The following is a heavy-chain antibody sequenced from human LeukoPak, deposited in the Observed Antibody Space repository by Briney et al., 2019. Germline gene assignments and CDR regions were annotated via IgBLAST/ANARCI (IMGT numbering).Heavy chain of an antibody. CDR3: ADPTPRGTSDI. J-gene: IGHJ3*02. CDR2: IKNKASRYTT. CDR1: GFTLGDHW. V-gene: IGHV3-72*01. Sequence: GGSLRLSCAASGFTLGDHWMDWVRQTPVKGLEWVGLIKNKASRYTTQYAPSVRGRFTISRDDSRNSVYLQMNSLRTEDTAVYYCADPTPRGTSDIWGRGTMVTVSS.